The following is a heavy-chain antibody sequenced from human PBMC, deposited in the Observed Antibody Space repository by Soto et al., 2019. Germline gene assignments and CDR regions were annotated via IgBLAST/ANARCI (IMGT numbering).Heavy chain of an antibody. Sequence: LRLSCAASGFTFTRYWMNWVRQAPGKGLEWLANIKEDGSEKIYVDSVKGRFTISRDNAQKSVYLQMNSLRAEDTAVYYCARDEGGIGYYTGPYYYGMDVWGQGPTVTVSS. D-gene: IGHD3-3*01. CDR2: IKEDGSEK. J-gene: IGHJ6*02. CDR1: GFTFTRYW. CDR3: ARDEGGIGYYTGPYYYGMDV. V-gene: IGHV3-7*03.